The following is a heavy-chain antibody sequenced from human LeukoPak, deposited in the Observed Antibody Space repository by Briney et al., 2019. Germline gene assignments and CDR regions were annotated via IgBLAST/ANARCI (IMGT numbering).Heavy chain of an antibody. CDR1: GYTFSGTGWY. V-gene: IGHV1-2*02. Sequence: ASVKVSCKASGYTFSGTGWYLYWLRQAPGQGLECMGWIYPNNGATGYAQKFQGRVAMTRDASISTAYMELSRLRPDDTAVYYCARDGPAQMVDFDYWGQGTLVTVSS. CDR2: IYPNNGAT. D-gene: IGHD3-10*01. CDR3: ARDGPAQMVDFDY. J-gene: IGHJ4*02.